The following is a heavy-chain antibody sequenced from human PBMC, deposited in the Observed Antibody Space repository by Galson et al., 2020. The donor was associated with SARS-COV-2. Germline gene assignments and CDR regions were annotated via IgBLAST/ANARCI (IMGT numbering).Heavy chain of an antibody. CDR3: ARGNSPCVTIFGILTGTCGMDV. Sequence: SATLSLTCTVSGASISSGPYYWSWIRQPAGKGLEWIGRIYKSGRTDYNPSLWRQATMPVDTSKNQFSLKLSSVTAADTAVYYCARGNSPCVTIFGILTGTCGMDVWGQGTTVTVSS. CDR1: GASISSGPYY. J-gene: IGHJ6*02. V-gene: IGHV4-61*02. D-gene: IGHD3-3*01. CDR2: IYKSGRT.